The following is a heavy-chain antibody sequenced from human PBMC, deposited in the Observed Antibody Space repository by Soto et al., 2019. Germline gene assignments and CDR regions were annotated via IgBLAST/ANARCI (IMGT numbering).Heavy chain of an antibody. D-gene: IGHD6-13*01. CDR1: GFTFSSYA. CDR3: AKDTVPIAEPNWFDP. Sequence: EVQLLESGGGLVQPGGSLRLSCAASGFTFSSYAMSWVRQAPGKGLEWVSAFSGSGGSTYYADSVKGRFTISRDNSKYTLYVQMKRLRAEDTDVYYCAKDTVPIAEPNWFDPWGQGTLVTVAS. CDR2: FSGSGGST. V-gene: IGHV3-23*01. J-gene: IGHJ5*02.